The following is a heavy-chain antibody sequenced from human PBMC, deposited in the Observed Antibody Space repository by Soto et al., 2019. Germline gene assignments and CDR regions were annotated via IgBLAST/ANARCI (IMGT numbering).Heavy chain of an antibody. CDR2: ISAYNGNT. CDR3: ARDVEDIVVVPAAINFDY. J-gene: IGHJ4*02. CDR1: GYTLTSYG. Sequence: ASVKVSCKASGYTLTSYGISWVRQAPGQGLEWMGWISAYNGNTNYAQKLQGRVTMTTDTSTSTAYMELRSLRSDDTAVYYCARDVEDIVVVPAAINFDYWGQGTLVTVS. D-gene: IGHD2-2*01. V-gene: IGHV1-18*01.